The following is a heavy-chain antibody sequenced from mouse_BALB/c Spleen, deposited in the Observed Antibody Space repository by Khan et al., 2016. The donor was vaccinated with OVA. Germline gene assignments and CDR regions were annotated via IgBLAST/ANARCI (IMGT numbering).Heavy chain of an antibody. Sequence: EVELVESGGGFMQPGGSLKLSCATSAFTFTDYYMYWVRQTPEKRLEWVAHISNRGTTTYYSDTLRGRFTISRDNAKNTLYLQMSRLKSEDTAIYYCAREGDDGGLAYWGQGTLVTVSA. V-gene: IGHV5-12*02. CDR1: AFTFTDYY. CDR3: AREGDDGGLAY. CDR2: ISNRGTTT. D-gene: IGHD2-3*01. J-gene: IGHJ3*01.